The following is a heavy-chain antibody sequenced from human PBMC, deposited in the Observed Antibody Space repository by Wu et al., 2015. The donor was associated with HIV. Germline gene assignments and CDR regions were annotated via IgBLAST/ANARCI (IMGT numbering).Heavy chain of an antibody. CDR3: ARDKRGYDVLTGYYIYFDY. V-gene: IGHV1-2*02. Sequence: QVQLVQSGAEVKKPGASMKVSCKASGYTFNDYYIQWVRQAPGQGLEWMGWINPNSGGTNYAQNFEDRVTMTRDTSITTAYMELSSLRSDDTAVYYCARDKRGYDVLTGYYIYFDYWGQGTLVTSPQ. D-gene: IGHD3-9*01. CDR1: GYTFNDYY. J-gene: IGHJ4*02. CDR2: INPNSGGT.